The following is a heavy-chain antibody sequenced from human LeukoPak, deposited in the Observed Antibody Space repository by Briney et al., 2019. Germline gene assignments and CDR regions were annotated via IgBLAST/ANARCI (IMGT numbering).Heavy chain of an antibody. Sequence: ASVKVSCKASGYTFTGYYMHWVRQAPGQGLEWMGWINPNSGGTNYAQKFQGRVTMTRDTSISTAYMELSRLRSDDTAVYYCARVSGNYDAFDIWGQGTMVTVSS. V-gene: IGHV1-2*02. CDR1: GYTFTGYY. J-gene: IGHJ3*02. CDR3: ARVSGNYDAFDI. D-gene: IGHD3-10*01. CDR2: INPNSGGT.